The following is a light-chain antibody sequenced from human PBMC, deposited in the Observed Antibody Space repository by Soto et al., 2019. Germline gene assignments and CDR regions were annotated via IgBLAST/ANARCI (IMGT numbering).Light chain of an antibody. CDR1: QSISSY. Sequence: DIQMTQSPSSLSASVVDRVTITCRASQSISSYLNWYQQKPGKAPKLLIYAASSLQSGVPSRFSGSGSGTDFTLTISSLQPEDFATYYCQQSYSTLYTFGQGTKVEIK. CDR2: AAS. V-gene: IGKV1-39*01. J-gene: IGKJ1*01. CDR3: QQSYSTLYT.